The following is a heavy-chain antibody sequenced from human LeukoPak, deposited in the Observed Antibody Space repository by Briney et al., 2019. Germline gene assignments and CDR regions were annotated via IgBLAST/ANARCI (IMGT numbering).Heavy chain of an antibody. CDR3: ARGFLRVSTYYYDSSGYYFDY. Sequence: SVKVSCKASGGTFSIYAISWVRQAPGQGLEWMGGIILIFGTANYAQKFQGSVTITADETTSTAYMELSSLRSEDTAVYYCARGFLRVSTYYYDSSGYYFDYWGQGTLVTVSS. D-gene: IGHD3-22*01. CDR1: GGTFSIYA. V-gene: IGHV1-69*01. CDR2: IILIFGTA. J-gene: IGHJ4*02.